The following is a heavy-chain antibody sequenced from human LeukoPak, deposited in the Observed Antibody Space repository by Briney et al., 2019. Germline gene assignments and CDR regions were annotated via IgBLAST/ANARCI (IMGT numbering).Heavy chain of an antibody. CDR1: GFAFNSFY. D-gene: IGHD2-21*02. Sequence: GGSLRLSCVASGFAFNSFYISWVRQAPGEGLEWVSAIMGSGGRTFYADYVRGRFTISRDNSKKTVFLPMDSLRAEDTAVYYCAKGGAAMTDAPHGDVVTTTLDGFDIWGQGTMVTVSS. CDR2: IMGSGGRT. CDR3: AKGGAAMTDAPHGDVVTTTLDGFDI. J-gene: IGHJ3*02. V-gene: IGHV3-23*01.